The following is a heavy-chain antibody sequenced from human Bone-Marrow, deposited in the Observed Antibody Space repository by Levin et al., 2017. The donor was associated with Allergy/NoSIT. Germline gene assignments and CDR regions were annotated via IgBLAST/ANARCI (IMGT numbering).Heavy chain of an antibody. CDR1: GFTFSSYG. CDR2: ISYDGSNK. V-gene: IGHV3-30*18. J-gene: IGHJ4*02. D-gene: IGHD3-10*01. Sequence: GGSLRLSCAASGFTFSSYGMHWVRQAPGKGLEWVAVISYDGSNKYYADSVKGRFTISRDNSKNTLYLQMNSLRAEDTAVYYCAKAGAPFYYGSGSYSKFLGYWGQGTLVTVSS. CDR3: AKAGAPFYYGSGSYSKFLGY.